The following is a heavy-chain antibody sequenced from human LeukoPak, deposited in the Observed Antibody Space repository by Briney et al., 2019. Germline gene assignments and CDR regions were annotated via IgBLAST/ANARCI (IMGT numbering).Heavy chain of an antibody. V-gene: IGHV4-59*01. CDR2: INYSGST. CDR1: GGSISSYY. J-gene: IGHJ4*02. CDR3: ASLKTTYYYGSGSYYFDY. D-gene: IGHD3-10*01. Sequence: SETLSLTCTVSGGSISSYYWNWIRQPPGKGLEWIGYINYSGSTNYNPSLKSRVTISVDTSKNQFSLKLSSVTAADTAVYYCASLKTTYYYGSGSYYFDYWGQGTLVTVSS.